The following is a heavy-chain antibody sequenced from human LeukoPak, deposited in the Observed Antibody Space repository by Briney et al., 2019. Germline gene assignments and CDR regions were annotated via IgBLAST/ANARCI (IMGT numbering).Heavy chain of an antibody. CDR2: ISYDGSNK. J-gene: IGHJ4*02. Sequence: GGSLRLSCAASGFTFSSYAMHWVRQAPGKGLEWVAVISYDGSNKYYADSVKGRFTISRDNSKNTLYLQMNSLRAEDTAVYYCARADRARPTYYDFWSGYYLDRTIDYWGQGTLVTYSS. CDR3: ARADRARPTYYDFWSGYYLDRTIDY. V-gene: IGHV3-30-3*01. CDR1: GFTFSSYA. D-gene: IGHD3-3*01.